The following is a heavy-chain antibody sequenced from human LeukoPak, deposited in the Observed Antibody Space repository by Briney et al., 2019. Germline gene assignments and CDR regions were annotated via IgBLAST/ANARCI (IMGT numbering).Heavy chain of an antibody. CDR2: INHSGST. CDR1: GGSFSGYY. D-gene: IGHD1-26*01. CDR3: ARGGWELHRAFDI. V-gene: IGHV4-34*01. Sequence: SETLSLTCAVYGGSFSGYYWSWIRQPPGKGLEWIGEINHSGSTYYNPSLKSRVTISVDTSKNQFSLKLSSVTAADTAVYYCARGGWELHRAFDIWGQGTMVTVSS. J-gene: IGHJ3*02.